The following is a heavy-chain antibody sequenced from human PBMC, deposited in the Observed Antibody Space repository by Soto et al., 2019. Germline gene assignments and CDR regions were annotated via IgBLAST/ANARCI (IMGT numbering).Heavy chain of an antibody. CDR3: APRALYTGCYWDGAYFHY. D-gene: IGHD1-26*01. CDR2: IYWDDDK. J-gene: IGHJ4*02. CDR1: GFSLSTSGVG. V-gene: IGHV2-5*02. Sequence: QITLKESGPTLVKPTQALALTCTFSGFSLSTSGVGVGWIRQPPGKALEWLALIYWDDDKRYSPSLKSRLTIAKEXXRXPXXLNTTYMNPVDSATYYWAPRALYTGCYWDGAYFHYWGQGTLVTVSS.